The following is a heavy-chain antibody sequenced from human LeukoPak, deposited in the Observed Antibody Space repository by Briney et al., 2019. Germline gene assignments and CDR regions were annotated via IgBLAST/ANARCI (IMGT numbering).Heavy chain of an antibody. CDR2: INDKGVDK. D-gene: IGHD2-21*02. CDR3: AGDNRDWAFDY. CDR1: GFTFSTYA. V-gene: IGHV3-30*04. J-gene: IGHJ4*02. Sequence: GGSLRLSCAASGFTFSTYAMTWVRQAPGKGLEWVAFINDKGVDKNYADSVKGRFTISRDNSKNTLVLQMNSLRSEDTAVYFCAGDNRDWAFDYWGQGTLVTVSS.